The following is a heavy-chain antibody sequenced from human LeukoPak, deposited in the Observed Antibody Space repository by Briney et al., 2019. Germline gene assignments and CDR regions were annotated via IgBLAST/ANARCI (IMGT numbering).Heavy chain of an antibody. J-gene: IGHJ6*03. Sequence: WGSLRLSCAASGFTFSDHYMSWIRQAPGKGLEWLSYISSGGDSIYYADSAKGRFTISRDNAKNSVSLQMNSLRAEDTAVYYCASGSYGSGFYYFYYMDVWGKGTTVTVSS. D-gene: IGHD3-10*01. V-gene: IGHV3-11*04. CDR3: ASGSYGSGFYYFYYMDV. CDR1: GFTFSDHY. CDR2: ISSGGDSI.